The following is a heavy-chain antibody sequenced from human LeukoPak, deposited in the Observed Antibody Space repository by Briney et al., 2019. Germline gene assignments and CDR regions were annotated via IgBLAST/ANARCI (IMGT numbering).Heavy chain of an antibody. J-gene: IGHJ4*02. CDR3: ARDRSDGSGYYGYYFDY. V-gene: IGHV4-59*01. CDR1: GGSIGTYY. D-gene: IGHD3-22*01. CDR2: INYSGST. Sequence: SETLSLTCIVSGGSIGTYYWSWSRQPLGKGLEWIGHINYSGSTDYNPSLRSRVTISVDTSKNQFSLRLSSVTAADTAVYYCARDRSDGSGYYGYYFDYWGQGTLVSVSS.